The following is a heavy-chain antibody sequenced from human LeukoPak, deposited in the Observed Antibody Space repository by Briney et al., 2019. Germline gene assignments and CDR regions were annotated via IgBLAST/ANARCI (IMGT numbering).Heavy chain of an antibody. V-gene: IGHV1-2*02. CDR3: TRAPSSGPFDY. CDR1: GYTFAGNY. J-gene: IGHJ4*02. D-gene: IGHD3-22*01. CDR2: INPDSGGT. Sequence: ASVKVSCKASGYTFAGNYIHWVRQAPGQGLEWVGWINPDSGGTNYAQKFQGRVTMTRDTSISTAYMELSRLRSDDTALYYCTRAPSSGPFDYWGQGTLVTVSP.